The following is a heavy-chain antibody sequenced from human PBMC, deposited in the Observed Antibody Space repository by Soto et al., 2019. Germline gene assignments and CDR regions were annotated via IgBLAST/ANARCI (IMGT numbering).Heavy chain of an antibody. CDR1: GYTFTSYG. CDR2: ISAYNGNT. J-gene: IGHJ6*02. CDR3: ARFACGGSGLSLRYYYYGMDV. Sequence: ASVKVSCKASGYTFTSYGISWVRQAPGQGLEWMGWISAYNGNTNYAQKLQGRVTMTTDTSTSTAYMELRSLRSDDTAVYYCARFACGGSGLSLRYYYYGMDVWGQGTTVTVSS. D-gene: IGHD2-15*01. V-gene: IGHV1-18*01.